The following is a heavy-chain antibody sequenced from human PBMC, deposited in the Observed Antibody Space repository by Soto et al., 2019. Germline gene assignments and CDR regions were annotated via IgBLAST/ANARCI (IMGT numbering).Heavy chain of an antibody. CDR1: GFAFSRFA. V-gene: IGHV3-30*09. Sequence: GGSLRLSCAASGFAFSRFALHWLRQAPGKGLEWVALTSYDGTTKYYPDAVKGRFAISRDNSNNTLYLEMKSLRPEDTACYYCVRDPCGDCFDFYFDLWGHGSLVTASS. D-gene: IGHD2-21*02. CDR3: VRDPCGDCFDFYFDL. CDR2: TSYDGTTK. J-gene: IGHJ2*01.